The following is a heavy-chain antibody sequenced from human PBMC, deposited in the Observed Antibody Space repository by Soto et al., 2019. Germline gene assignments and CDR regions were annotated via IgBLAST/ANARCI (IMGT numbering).Heavy chain of an antibody. D-gene: IGHD1-26*01. V-gene: IGHV1-2*04. CDR2: INPNSGGT. J-gene: IGHJ5*02. CDR3: ARGGGYSGSFNWFDT. CDR1: GYTFTGYY. Sequence: ASVKVSCKASGYTFTGYYMHWVRQAPGQGLEWMGWINPNSGGTNYAQKFQGWVTMTRDTSISTAYMELSRLRSDDTAVYYCARGGGYSGSFNWFDTWGQGTLVTVSS.